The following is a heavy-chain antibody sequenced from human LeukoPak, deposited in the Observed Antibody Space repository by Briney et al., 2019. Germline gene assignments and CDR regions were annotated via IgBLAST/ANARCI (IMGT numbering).Heavy chain of an antibody. D-gene: IGHD4-11*01. V-gene: IGHV3-30*18. CDR3: ANEYSKGDV. CDR1: GFTFSSYG. Sequence: GGSLRLSCAASGFTFSSYGMHWVRQAPGKGLEWVAVISYDGSNKYYADSVKGRFTISRDNSKNTLYLQMNSLRAEDTAVYYCANEYSKGDVWGQGTMVTVSS. J-gene: IGHJ3*01. CDR2: ISYDGSNK.